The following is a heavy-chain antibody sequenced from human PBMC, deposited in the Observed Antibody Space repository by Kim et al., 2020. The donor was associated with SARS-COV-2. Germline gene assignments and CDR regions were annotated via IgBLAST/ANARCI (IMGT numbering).Heavy chain of an antibody. J-gene: IGHJ6*03. Sequence: NGRFTISRDNSKNTLYLQMNSLRAEDTAVYYCAKTIFGVVIIGYYYYMDVWGKGTTVTVSS. V-gene: IGHV3-23*01. D-gene: IGHD3-3*01. CDR3: AKTIFGVVIIGYYYYMDV.